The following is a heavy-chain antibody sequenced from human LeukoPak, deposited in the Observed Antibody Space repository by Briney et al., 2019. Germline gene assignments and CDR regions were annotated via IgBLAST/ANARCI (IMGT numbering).Heavy chain of an antibody. Sequence: PSETLSLTCAVSGDITHYWGWVRQPPGKGPECIGSIYFSGSVYYNPSLRSRVTISLDTSTKQLSLKLSSVTAADTAVYHCARDFYGSGIYFDYWGQGTLVTVSS. J-gene: IGHJ4*02. V-gene: IGHV4-39*07. D-gene: IGHD3-10*01. CDR3: ARDFYGSGIYFDY. CDR1: GDITHY. CDR2: IYFSGSV.